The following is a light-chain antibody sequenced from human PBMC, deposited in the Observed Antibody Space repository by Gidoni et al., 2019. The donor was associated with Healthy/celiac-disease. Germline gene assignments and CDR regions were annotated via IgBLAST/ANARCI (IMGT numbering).Light chain of an antibody. CDR3: QQYYSTPNT. CDR2: WAS. J-gene: IGKJ4*01. Sequence: DIVMTQSPDSLAVSRGERAAINCKSSQSVLYSSNNKNYLAWYQQKPGQPPKLLIYWASTRDSGVPDRFSGSGARTDFTLTISSLQAEDVAVYYCQQYYSTPNTFGGGTKVEIK. CDR1: QSVLYSSNNKNY. V-gene: IGKV4-1*01.